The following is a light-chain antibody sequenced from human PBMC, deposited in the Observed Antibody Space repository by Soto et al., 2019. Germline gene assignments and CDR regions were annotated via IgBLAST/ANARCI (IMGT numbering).Light chain of an antibody. CDR3: LQYQSYWT. CDR1: QSISRQ. Sequence: DIQMTQSPSTLSASVGDRVSITCRASQSISRQLAWYQQKPGKAPNLLIYQASNLETGVPSRFTGSGSGTEFTLTISGLEPDYLATYYCLQYQSYWTFGQGTKVEVK. J-gene: IGKJ1*01. V-gene: IGKV1-5*03. CDR2: QAS.